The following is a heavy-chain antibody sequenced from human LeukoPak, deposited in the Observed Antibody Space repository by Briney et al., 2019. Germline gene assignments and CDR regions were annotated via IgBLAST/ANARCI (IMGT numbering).Heavy chain of an antibody. CDR3: LSEVGGGT. CDR1: GGTFSSYA. Sequence: GASVKVSCKASGGTFSSYAISWVRQAPGQGLEWMGRIIPILGIANYAQKFQGRVTITTDESTSTAYMELSSLRSEDTAVYYCLSEVGGGTWGQGTLVTVSS. D-gene: IGHD3-16*01. J-gene: IGHJ5*02. CDR2: IIPILGIA. V-gene: IGHV1-69*04.